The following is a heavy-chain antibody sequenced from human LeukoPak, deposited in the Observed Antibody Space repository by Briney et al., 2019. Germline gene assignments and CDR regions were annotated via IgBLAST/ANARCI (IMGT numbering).Heavy chain of an antibody. V-gene: IGHV3-7*01. D-gene: IGHD6-13*01. CDR2: IKQDGSGK. CDR1: GFIFSSYW. J-gene: IGHJ3*02. CDR3: ARAPIDSNSWYQAFDI. Sequence: GGSLRLSCAASGFIFSSYWMSWVRQAPGKGLEWVANIKQDGSGKYYVDSVKGRFTISRDNAKNSLYLQMNSLRAEDTAVYYCARAPIDSNSWYQAFDIWGQGTMVTVSS.